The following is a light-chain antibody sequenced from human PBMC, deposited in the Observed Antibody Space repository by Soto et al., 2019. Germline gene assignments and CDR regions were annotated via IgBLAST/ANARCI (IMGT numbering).Light chain of an antibody. CDR2: AAS. CDR1: QPINRW. J-gene: IGKJ4*01. CDR3: KQSKSFPLT. V-gene: IGKV1-12*01. Sequence: DIQMTQSPSPLSASVGDRVTITCRASQPINRWLAWYQQKPGKAPKLLIYAASSLHTEVPLRFSGSGSGTDLSLTISSLQPEDFATYYCKQSKSFPLTFGGGTKVDIK.